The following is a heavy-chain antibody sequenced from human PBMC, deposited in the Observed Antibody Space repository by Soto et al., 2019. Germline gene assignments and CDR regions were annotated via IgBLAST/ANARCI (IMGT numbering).Heavy chain of an antibody. D-gene: IGHD1-26*01. CDR2: ISYDGSNK. J-gene: IGHJ6*02. V-gene: IGHV3-30*18. CDR3: AKDGGSYFYYGMDV. Sequence: GSLLLACAASGFTFSSYGMHGVRQAPGKGLEWVAVISYDGSNKYYADSVKGRFTISRDNSKNTLYLQMNSLRAEDTAVYYCAKDGGSYFYYGMDVWGQGTTVTVSS. CDR1: GFTFSSYG.